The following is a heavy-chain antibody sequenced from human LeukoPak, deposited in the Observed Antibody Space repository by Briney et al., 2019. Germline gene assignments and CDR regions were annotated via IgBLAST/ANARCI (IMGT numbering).Heavy chain of an antibody. CDR1: GGSISSTSYY. D-gene: IGHD3-10*01. J-gene: IGHJ5*02. Sequence: PSETLSLTCTVSGGSISSTSYYWGWIRQPPGKGLEWIGTINYSGSTYYNPSLKSRVTISVDTSKNQISLRLSSVTAADTAMYYCARLGLGDEACWFDPWGQGTLVTVSS. CDR3: ARLGLGDEACWFDP. V-gene: IGHV4-39*07. CDR2: INYSGST.